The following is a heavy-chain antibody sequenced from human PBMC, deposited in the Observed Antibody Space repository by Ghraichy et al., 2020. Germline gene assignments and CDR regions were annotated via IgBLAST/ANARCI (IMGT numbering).Heavy chain of an antibody. Sequence: GGSLRLSGAASGFTFSSHWMHWVRQAPGKGLVWVSRISSHGSTTHYAGSVKGRFTISRDNAKNTLYLQMSSLGAEDTAIYYCATYIASDFYTYTMDFWGQGTTVTVSS. CDR1: GFTFSSHW. D-gene: IGHD2-21*01. J-gene: IGHJ6*02. CDR2: ISSHGSTT. V-gene: IGHV3-74*01. CDR3: ATYIASDFYTYTMDF.